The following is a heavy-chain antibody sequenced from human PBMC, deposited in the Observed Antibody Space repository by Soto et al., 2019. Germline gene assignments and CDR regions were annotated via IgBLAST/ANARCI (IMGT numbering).Heavy chain of an antibody. J-gene: IGHJ5*02. Sequence: HGESLKISCKGSGYSFTSYWIGWVRQMPGKGLEWMGIIYPGDSDTRYSPSFQGQVTISADKSISTAYLQWSSLKASDTAMYYCARQLAAVFNWFDPWGQGTLVTVSS. CDR1: GYSFTSYW. CDR2: IYPGDSDT. CDR3: ARQLAAVFNWFDP. V-gene: IGHV5-51*01. D-gene: IGHD3-3*02.